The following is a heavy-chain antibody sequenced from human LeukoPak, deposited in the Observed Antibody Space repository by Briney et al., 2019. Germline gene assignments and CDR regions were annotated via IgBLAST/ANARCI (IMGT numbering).Heavy chain of an antibody. CDR2: ISSSSDYI. D-gene: IGHD1-1*01. J-gene: IGHJ6*03. CDR3: ARDWNYYYMDV. V-gene: IGHV3-21*01. Sequence: GGSLRLSCAASGFSFSTYSMNWFRQAPVKGLEWVSSISSSSDYIYYADSVKGRFIISRDNAENSLYLQLNSLRAEDTAVYYCARDWNYYYMDVWGKGTTVTVSS. CDR1: GFSFSTYS.